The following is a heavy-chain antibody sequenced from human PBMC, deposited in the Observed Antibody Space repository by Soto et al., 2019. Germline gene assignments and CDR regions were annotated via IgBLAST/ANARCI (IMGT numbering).Heavy chain of an antibody. CDR3: ARDGNYDFWSGYPPYNWFDP. CDR2: IISSSSTI. Sequence: GGSLRLSCAASGFTFSSYSMNWVRQAPGKGLEWVSYIISSSSTIYYADSVKGRFTISRDNAKNSLYLQMNSLRDEDTAVYYCARDGNYDFWSGYPPYNWFDPWGQGTLVTVSS. D-gene: IGHD3-3*01. J-gene: IGHJ5*02. V-gene: IGHV3-48*02. CDR1: GFTFSSYS.